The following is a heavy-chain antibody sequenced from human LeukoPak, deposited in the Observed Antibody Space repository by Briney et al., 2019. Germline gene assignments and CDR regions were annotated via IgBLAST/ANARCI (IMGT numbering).Heavy chain of an antibody. V-gene: IGHV4-4*02. CDR3: ARDICGYNYGCFDS. CDR2: IYHSGST. J-gene: IGHJ4*02. Sequence: SETLSLTCAVSGGSNSSSNWWSWVRQPPGKGLEWIGEIYHSGSTNYNPSLKSRVTISVDKSKNQFSLKLSSVTAADTAVYYCARDICGYNYGCFDSWGQGTLVTVSS. CDR1: GGSNSSSNW. D-gene: IGHD5-18*01.